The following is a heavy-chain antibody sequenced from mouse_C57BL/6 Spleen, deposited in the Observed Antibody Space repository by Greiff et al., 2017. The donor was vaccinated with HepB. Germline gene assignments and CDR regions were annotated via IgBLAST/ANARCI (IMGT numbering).Heavy chain of an antibody. D-gene: IGHD2-1*01. Sequence: VKLVESGPELVKPGASVKISCKASGYAFSSSWMNWVKQRPGKGLEWIGRIYPGDGDTNYNGKFKGKATLTADKSSSTAYMQLSSLTSEDSAVYFCARRGYYGNYEDAMDYWGQGTSVTVSS. CDR1: GYAFSSSW. CDR2: IYPGDGDT. CDR3: ARRGYYGNYEDAMDY. J-gene: IGHJ4*01. V-gene: IGHV1-82*01.